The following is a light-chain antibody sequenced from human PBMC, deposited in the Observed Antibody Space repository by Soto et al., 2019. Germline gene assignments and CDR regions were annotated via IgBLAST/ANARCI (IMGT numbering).Light chain of an antibody. CDR1: SSNIGSNY. J-gene: IGLJ2*01. CDR2: RNT. V-gene: IGLV1-47*01. Sequence: QLVLTQTPSASGTPGQRVTISCSGSSSNIGSNYVYWYQQLPGTAPKLLIYRNTQRPSGVPDRFSGSRSGTSGSLAISGLRSEDEADYYCAAWDDSLSGVVFGGGTKVTVL. CDR3: AAWDDSLSGVV.